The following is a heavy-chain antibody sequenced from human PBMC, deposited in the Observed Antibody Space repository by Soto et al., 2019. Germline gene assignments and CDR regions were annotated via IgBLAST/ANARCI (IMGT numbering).Heavy chain of an antibody. D-gene: IGHD3-10*02. CDR3: ARGMLSDY. CDR1: GYIFTSYG. CDR2: INPSGGST. V-gene: IGHV1-46*03. Sequence: ASVTVSCKASGYIFTSYGISWVRQAPGQGLEWMGIINPSGGSTSYAQKFQGRVTMTRDTSTSTVYMELSSLRSEDTAVYYCARGMLSDYWGQGTLVTVPS. J-gene: IGHJ4*02.